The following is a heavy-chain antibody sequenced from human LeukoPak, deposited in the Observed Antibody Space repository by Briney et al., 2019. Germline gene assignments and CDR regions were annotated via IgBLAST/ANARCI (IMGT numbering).Heavy chain of an antibody. J-gene: IGHJ3*02. V-gene: IGHV4-61*02. CDR1: GGSISSGSYY. D-gene: IGHD3-3*01. CDR2: IYTSGNT. Sequence: PSETLSLTCTVSGGSISSGSYYWSWIRQPAGMRLGWIGRIYTSGNTHYSPSLKSRVTMSVDTSKNRFSLKLSSVTAADTAVYYCAREDYDFWSAQLDAFDIWGQGTMVTVSS. CDR3: AREDYDFWSAQLDAFDI.